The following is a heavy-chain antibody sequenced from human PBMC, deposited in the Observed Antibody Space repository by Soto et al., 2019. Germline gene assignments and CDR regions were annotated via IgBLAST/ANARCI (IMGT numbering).Heavy chain of an antibody. CDR3: TREFPHYYDSSGFLAPHHTATDY. CDR1: GFTFSGSA. D-gene: IGHD3-22*01. V-gene: IGHV3-73*01. J-gene: IGHJ4*02. CDR2: IRSKANSYAT. Sequence: GGSLRLSCAASGFTFSGSAMHWVRQASGKGLEWVGRIRSKANSYATAYAASVKGRFTISRDDSKNTAYLQMNSLKTEDTAVYYCTREFPHYYDSSGFLAPHHTATDYWGQGTLVTVS.